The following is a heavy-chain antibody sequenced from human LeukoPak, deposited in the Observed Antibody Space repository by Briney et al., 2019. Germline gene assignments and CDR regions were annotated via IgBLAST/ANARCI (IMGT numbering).Heavy chain of an antibody. V-gene: IGHV3-74*01. CDR2: INSDGSST. J-gene: IGHJ4*02. D-gene: IGHD2-15*01. CDR1: GFTFSSYW. CDR3: AKPGGYCSGGSCSFFDY. Sequence: GGSLRLSCAASGFTFSSYWMHWVRQAPGKGLVWVSRINSDGSSTSYADSVKGRFTISRDNAKNTLYLQMNSLRAEDTAVYYCAKPGGYCSGGSCSFFDYWGQGTLVTVSS.